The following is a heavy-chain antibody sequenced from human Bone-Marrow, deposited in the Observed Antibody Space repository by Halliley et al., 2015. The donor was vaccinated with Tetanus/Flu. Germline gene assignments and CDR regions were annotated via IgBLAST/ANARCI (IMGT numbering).Heavy chain of an antibody. CDR3: ARVSGIQVIVLEEAHFDY. D-gene: IGHD3-3*01. J-gene: IGHJ4*02. CDR2: IDHSGTA. CDR1: GDSISSSHW. V-gene: IGHV4-4*02. Sequence: SLRFSCTVSGDSISSSHWWSWVRQAPGKGLQWIGEIDHSGTANYNPSLMSRVTMSVDKSKNQFSLRLTSVTPADTAMYYCARVSGIQVIVLEEAHFDYWGQGILVTVSS.